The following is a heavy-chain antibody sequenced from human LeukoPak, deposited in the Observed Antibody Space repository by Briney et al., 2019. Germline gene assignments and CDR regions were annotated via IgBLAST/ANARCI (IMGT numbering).Heavy chain of an antibody. CDR2: INHSGST. CDR1: GGSFSGYY. V-gene: IGHV4-34*01. J-gene: IGHJ4*02. D-gene: IGHD3-16*02. CDR3: ARDPLRDYVWGSYHSDY. Sequence: SETLSLTCAVYGGSFSGYYWSWIHQPPGKGLEWIWEINHSGSTNYNPSLKSRVTISVDTSKNQFSLKLSFVPAADTSVYYCARDPLRDYVWGSYHSDYWGQGTLVTVSS.